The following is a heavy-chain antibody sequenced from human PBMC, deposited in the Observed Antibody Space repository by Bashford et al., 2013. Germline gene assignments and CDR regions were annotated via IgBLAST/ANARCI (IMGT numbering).Heavy chain of an antibody. Sequence: VRQAPGKGLEWVSSISSSGSYVYYADSVKGRFTISRDNAKSSLYLQMNSLRAEDTAVYYCARDAFRGGPDSYGPALHWGQGTLVTVSS. CDR3: ARDAFRGGPDSYGPALH. D-gene: IGHD5-18*01. J-gene: IGHJ4*02. CDR2: ISSSGSYV. V-gene: IGHV3-21*01.